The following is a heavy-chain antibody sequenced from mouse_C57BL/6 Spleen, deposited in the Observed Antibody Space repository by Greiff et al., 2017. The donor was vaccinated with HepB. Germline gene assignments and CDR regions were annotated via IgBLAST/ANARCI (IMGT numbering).Heavy chain of an antibody. CDR3: ARGSNYDYYAMDY. V-gene: IGHV1-80*01. D-gene: IGHD2-5*01. Sequence: QVQLQQSGAELVKPGASVKISCKASGYAFSSYWMNWVKQRPGKGLEWIGQIYPGDGDTNYNGKFKGKATLTADKSSSTAYMQLSSLTSEDSAVYFCARGSNYDYYAMDYWGQGTSVTVSS. J-gene: IGHJ4*01. CDR2: IYPGDGDT. CDR1: GYAFSSYW.